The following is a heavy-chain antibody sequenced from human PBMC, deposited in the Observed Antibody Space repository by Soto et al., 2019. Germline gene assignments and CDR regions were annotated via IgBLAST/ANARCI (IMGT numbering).Heavy chain of an antibody. V-gene: IGHV4-59*01. CDR3: ARVGGSGWNFDS. Sequence: SETLSLTCIVSGGSISSYYWSWIRQPPGKGLVFFAILHISGSTNYNPSLKSRVTLSIYTSKNQFSLKLNFMTAADTAIYYCARVGGSGWNFDSWGQGILVTVSS. CDR1: GGSISSYY. CDR2: LHISGST. D-gene: IGHD6-19*01. J-gene: IGHJ4*02.